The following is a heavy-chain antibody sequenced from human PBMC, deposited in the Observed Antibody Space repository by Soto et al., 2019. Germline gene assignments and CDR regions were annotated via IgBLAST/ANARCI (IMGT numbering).Heavy chain of an antibody. CDR1: GGSISSGDYY. D-gene: IGHD6-19*01. Sequence: QVQLQESGPGLVKPSQTLSLTCTVSGGSISSGDYYWSWIRQPPGKGLEWIGYIYYSGSTYYNPSLKSRVTISVDTSNNQCSLKLSSLTAADTAVYYCARVPLVAGTYYGDYWGQGTLVTVSS. J-gene: IGHJ4*02. CDR3: ARVPLVAGTYYGDY. V-gene: IGHV4-30-4*01. CDR2: IYYSGST.